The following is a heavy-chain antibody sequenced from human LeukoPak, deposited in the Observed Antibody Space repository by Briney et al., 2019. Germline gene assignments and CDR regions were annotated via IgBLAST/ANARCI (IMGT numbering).Heavy chain of an antibody. CDR3: ASDVGDTALFGY. J-gene: IGHJ4*02. CDR1: GGTFSSYA. Sequence: SVKVSCKASGGTFSSYAISWVRQAPGQGLEWMGGIIPIIGTANYAQKFQGRVTITADESTSTAYMELSSLRSEDTAVYYCASDVGDTALFGYWGQGTLVTVSS. V-gene: IGHV1-69*13. CDR2: IIPIIGTA. D-gene: IGHD5-18*01.